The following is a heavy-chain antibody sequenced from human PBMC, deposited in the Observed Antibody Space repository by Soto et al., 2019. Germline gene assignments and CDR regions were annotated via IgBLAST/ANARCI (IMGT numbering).Heavy chain of an antibody. D-gene: IGHD6-25*01. J-gene: IGHJ4*02. V-gene: IGHV4-34*01. CDR2: INHSGST. CDR3: ARGGTRRGSARPSGPSLDY. CDR1: GGSFIGYY. Sequence: SATLSLTCACYGGSFIGYYWSWIRQPPGKGLEWIGEINHSGSTNYNPSLKSRVTISVDTSKNQFSLKLSSVTAADTAVYYCARGGTRRGSARPSGPSLDYRGKGNPVPVYS.